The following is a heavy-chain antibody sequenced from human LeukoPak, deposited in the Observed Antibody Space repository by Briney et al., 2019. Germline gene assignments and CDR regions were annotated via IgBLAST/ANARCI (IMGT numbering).Heavy chain of an antibody. V-gene: IGHV4-4*07. J-gene: IGHJ4*02. Sequence: PSETLSLTCAVSGGSIRSYYWSWIRQPAGKGLEWIGHIYTSGSTNYNPSLKSRVTMSVDTSKNQFSLKLSSVTAADTAVYYCARGQWLENFDYWGQGTLVTVSS. CDR2: IYTSGST. CDR1: GGSIRSYY. D-gene: IGHD6-19*01. CDR3: ARGQWLENFDY.